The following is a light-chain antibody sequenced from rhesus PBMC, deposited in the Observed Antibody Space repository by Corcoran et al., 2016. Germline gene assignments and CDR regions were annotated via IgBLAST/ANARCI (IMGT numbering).Light chain of an antibody. CDR1: QKIGSS. CDR2: DAS. J-gene: IGKJ4*01. V-gene: IGKV6-55*01. Sequence: EIVLTQSPAFQSVTLKEKVTITCQASQKIGSSLHWYQKKPDQFPKVLIKDASQSISEVPSSFRGSGAGIDFNPTSNSLEAEDAGTYVCQQSNSFPLTFGGGTKVEFK. CDR3: QQSNSFPLT.